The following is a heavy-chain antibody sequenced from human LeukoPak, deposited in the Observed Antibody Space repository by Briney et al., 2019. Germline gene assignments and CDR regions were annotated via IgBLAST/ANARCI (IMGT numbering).Heavy chain of an antibody. V-gene: IGHV4-30-4*01. D-gene: IGHD2-2*01. CDR2: IYYSGST. CDR1: GGSISSGDYY. J-gene: IGHJ4*02. CDR3: ARGGVVVPAAPNVLSFDY. Sequence: SETLSLTCTVSGGSISSGDYYWSWIRQPPGKGLEWIGYIYYSGSTYYNPSLESRVTISVDTSKNQFSLKLSSVTAADTAVYYCARGGVVVPAAPNVLSFDYWGQGTLVTVSS.